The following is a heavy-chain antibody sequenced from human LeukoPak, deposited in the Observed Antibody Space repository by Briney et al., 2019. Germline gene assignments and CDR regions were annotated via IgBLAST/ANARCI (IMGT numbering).Heavy chain of an antibody. Sequence: SETLSLTCTVSGGSISSGSYYWGWIRQPPGKGLEWIGSIYYSGSTYYNPSLKSRVSISVDTSKNQFSLKLSSVTAADTAVYYCAGPREDYYDSSGYYSLQAFDIWGQGTMVTVSS. D-gene: IGHD3-22*01. CDR1: GGSISSGSYY. CDR2: IYYSGST. CDR3: AGPREDYYDSSGYYSLQAFDI. J-gene: IGHJ3*02. V-gene: IGHV4-39*01.